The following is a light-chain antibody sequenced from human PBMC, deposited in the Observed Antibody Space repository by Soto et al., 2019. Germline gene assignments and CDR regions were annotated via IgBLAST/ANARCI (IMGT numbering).Light chain of an antibody. Sequence: EIVLTQSPGTLSLSPGERATLSCRASESVSTSYLAWYQQKPGQAPRLLIYGASGRATGIPDRFSVSASGRDFTLTISRLEPEDYAVYYCQHYGTSALFGPGTKVDIK. CDR2: GAS. J-gene: IGKJ3*01. V-gene: IGKV3-20*01. CDR3: QHYGTSAL. CDR1: ESVSTSY.